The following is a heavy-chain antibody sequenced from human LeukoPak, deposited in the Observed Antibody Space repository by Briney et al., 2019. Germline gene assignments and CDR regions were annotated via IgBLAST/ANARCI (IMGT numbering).Heavy chain of an antibody. CDR2: TNTNTGNP. V-gene: IGHV7-4-1*02. J-gene: IGHJ6*02. CDR1: GYTFTSYA. Sequence: GASVKVSCKASGYTFTSYAMNWVRQAPGQGLEWMGWTNTNTGNPTYAQGFTGRFVFSLDTSVSTAYLQISSLKAEDTAVYYCATNSGSYLDYYYGMDVWGQGTTVTVSS. D-gene: IGHD1-26*01. CDR3: ATNSGSYLDYYYGMDV.